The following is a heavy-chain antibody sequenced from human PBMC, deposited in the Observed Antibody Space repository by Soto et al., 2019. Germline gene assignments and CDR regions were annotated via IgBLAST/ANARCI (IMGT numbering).Heavy chain of an antibody. CDR2: IYPGDSDT. Sequence: RGESLKISCKGSGYSFTSYWIGWVRQMPGKGLEWMGIIYPGDSDTRYSPSFQGQVTISADKSISTAYLQWSSLKASDTAMYYCARTLLGYNYYYGMDVWGQGTTVTVSS. J-gene: IGHJ6*02. CDR1: GYSFTSYW. V-gene: IGHV5-51*01. CDR3: ARTLLGYNYYYGMDV.